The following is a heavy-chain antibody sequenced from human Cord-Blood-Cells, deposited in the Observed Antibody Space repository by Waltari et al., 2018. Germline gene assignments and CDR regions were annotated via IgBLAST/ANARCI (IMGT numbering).Heavy chain of an antibody. V-gene: IGHV1-24*01. J-gene: IGHJ3*02. CDR2: FDHEDGET. CDR3: ATDQGGFDAFDI. D-gene: IGHD3-16*01. CDR1: GYTLTELS. Sequence: QVQLVQSGAEVKKPGASVKVSCKVSGYTLTELSMHRVRQAPGKGLEWMGGFDHEDGETIYAQKFQGRVTMTEDTSTDTAYMELSSLRSEDTAVYYCATDQGGFDAFDIWGQGTMVTVSS.